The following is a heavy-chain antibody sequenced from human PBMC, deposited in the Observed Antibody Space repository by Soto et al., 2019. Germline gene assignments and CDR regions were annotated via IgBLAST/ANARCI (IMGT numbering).Heavy chain of an antibody. J-gene: IGHJ4*02. V-gene: IGHV3-15*07. CDR2: IKSKTDGGTT. CDR3: ARTWGSTNDY. Sequence: GGSLRLSCAASGFTFINAWMNWVRQAPGKGLEWVGRIKSKTDGGTTDYAAPVKGRFTISRDDSKHTLYLQMNSLKIEDTAVYYCARTWGSTNDYWGRGTLVTVSS. CDR1: GFTFINAW. D-gene: IGHD3-16*01.